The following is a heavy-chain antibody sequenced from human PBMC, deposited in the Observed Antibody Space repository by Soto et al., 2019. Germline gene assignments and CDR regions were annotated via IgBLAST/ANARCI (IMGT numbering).Heavy chain of an antibody. CDR3: ARGRGSGYDSYYFDY. Sequence: QVQLQQWGAGLLKPSETLSLTCAVYGGSFGGYYWSWIRQPPGKGLEWIGEINHSGSTNYNPSLKSRVTISVDTSKNQFSLKLSSVTAADTAVYYCARGRGSGYDSYYFDYWGQGTLVTVSS. V-gene: IGHV4-34*01. J-gene: IGHJ4*02. CDR2: INHSGST. CDR1: GGSFGGYY. D-gene: IGHD5-12*01.